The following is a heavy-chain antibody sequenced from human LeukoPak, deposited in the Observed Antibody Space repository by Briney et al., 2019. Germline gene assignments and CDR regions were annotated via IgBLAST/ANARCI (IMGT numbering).Heavy chain of an antibody. V-gene: IGHV4-4*07. J-gene: IGHJ4*02. D-gene: IGHD6-13*01. CDR1: GGSISSYY. CDR2: IYTSGST. CDR3: AREVNSSTWRPLDF. Sequence: SETLSLTCTVSGGSISSYYWSWIRQPAGKGLEWIGRIYTSGSTIYNPSLKSRLTMSVDTSNNQFSLKLTSMTAADTAVYYCAREVNSSTWRPLDFWGQGTLVTVSS.